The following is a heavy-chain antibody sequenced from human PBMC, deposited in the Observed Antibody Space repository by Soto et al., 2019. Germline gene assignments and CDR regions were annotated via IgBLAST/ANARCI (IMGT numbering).Heavy chain of an antibody. CDR1: GFPFNKLW. D-gene: IGHD2-21*01. CDR2: IKEDGSEK. Sequence: GGSLRLSCAASGFPFNKLWMSWVRQAPGKGLEWVANIKEDGSEKYYLDSVKGRFTISRDNAKKSLYLQMNSLRAEDTAIYYCARRGDDFDYWGQGTLVTVSS. CDR3: ARRGDDFDY. V-gene: IGHV3-7*01. J-gene: IGHJ4*02.